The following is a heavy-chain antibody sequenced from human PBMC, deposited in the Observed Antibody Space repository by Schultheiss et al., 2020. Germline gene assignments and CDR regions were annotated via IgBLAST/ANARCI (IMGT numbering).Heavy chain of an antibody. CDR3: AKVRSSGWHEPDY. J-gene: IGHJ4*02. D-gene: IGHD6-19*01. Sequence: GESLKISCAASGFTFSSYAMSWVRQAPGKGLEWVSAISGSGGSTYYADSVKGRFTISRDNSKNTLYLQMNSLRAEDTAVYYCAKVRSSGWHEPDYWGQGTLVTVSS. CDR1: GFTFSSYA. CDR2: ISGSGGST. V-gene: IGHV3-23*01.